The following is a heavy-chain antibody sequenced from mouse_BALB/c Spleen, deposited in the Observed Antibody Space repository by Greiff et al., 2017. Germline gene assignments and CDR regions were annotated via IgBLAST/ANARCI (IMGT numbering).Heavy chain of an antibody. CDR1: GFTFSSYG. V-gene: IGHV5-6*01. J-gene: IGHJ2*01. CDR2: ISSGGSYT. CDR3: ARRRVYAFDY. Sequence: EVKLVESGGDLVKPGGSLKLSCAASGFTFSSYGMSWVRQTPDKRLEWVATISSGGSYTYYSDSVKGRFTISRDNAKNTLYLQMSSLKSEDTAMYYCARRRVYAFDYWGQGTTLTVSS.